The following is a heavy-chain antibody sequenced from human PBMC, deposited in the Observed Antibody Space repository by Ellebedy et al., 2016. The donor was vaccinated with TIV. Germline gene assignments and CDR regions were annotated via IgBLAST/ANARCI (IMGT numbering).Heavy chain of an antibody. CDR2: IIPIFGLT. V-gene: IGHV1-69*10. D-gene: IGHD2-8*01. J-gene: IGHJ5*02. Sequence: SVKVSCXASGGNFNSYAVGWVRQAPGQGLEWMGGIIPIFGLTNYAEKFQGRLTLTADKSTMTAYMELSSLRSDDTAVYYCARTDPAQVLNTFDPWGQGTLVTVSS. CDR1: GGNFNSYA. CDR3: ARTDPAQVLNTFDP.